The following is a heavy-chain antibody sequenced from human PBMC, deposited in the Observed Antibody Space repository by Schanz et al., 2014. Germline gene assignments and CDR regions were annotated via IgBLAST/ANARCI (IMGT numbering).Heavy chain of an antibody. Sequence: QVQLVESGGGLVKPGGSLRLSCAASGFTFRDYYMSWIRQAPGKGLEWVSDISSGSSYANYADSVKGRFTISRDNAKNTLYLQMNSWRAEDTAVYYCARDFEDRRGYGSGYCWGGCMDVWGQGTTVTVSS. V-gene: IGHV3-11*05. CDR2: ISSGSSYA. D-gene: IGHD3-10*01. CDR1: GFTFRDYY. CDR3: ARDFEDRRGYGSGYCWGGCMDV. J-gene: IGHJ6*02.